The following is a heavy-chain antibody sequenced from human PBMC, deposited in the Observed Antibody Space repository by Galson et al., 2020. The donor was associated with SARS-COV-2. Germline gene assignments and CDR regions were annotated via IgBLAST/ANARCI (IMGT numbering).Heavy chain of an antibody. V-gene: IGHV3-33*01. D-gene: IGHD5-12*01. Sequence: TGGSLRLSCAASGFTFSSYGMHWVRQAPGKGLEWVAVIWYDGSNKYYADSVKGRFTISRDNSKNTLYLQMKSLRAEDTAVYYCARESDPSVDMGAFDIWGQGTMVTVSS. CDR2: IWYDGSNK. J-gene: IGHJ3*02. CDR1: GFTFSSYG. CDR3: ARESDPSVDMGAFDI.